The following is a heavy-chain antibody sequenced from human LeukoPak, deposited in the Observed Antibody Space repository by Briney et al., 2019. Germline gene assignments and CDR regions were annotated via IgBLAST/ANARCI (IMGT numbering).Heavy chain of an antibody. V-gene: IGHV4-34*01. D-gene: IGHD4-17*01. CDR2: INHSGYN. J-gene: IGHJ4*02. CDR1: GVSFNAYY. Sequence: PSETLSLTCAVSGVSFNAYYWSWVRQTPAKGLESMAEINHSGYNNDNPSLKTRVTLSIDTSSTQFSLHLRSVTVADAGIYYSTRMTTGLDYWGQGTLVTVSS. CDR3: TRMTTGLDY.